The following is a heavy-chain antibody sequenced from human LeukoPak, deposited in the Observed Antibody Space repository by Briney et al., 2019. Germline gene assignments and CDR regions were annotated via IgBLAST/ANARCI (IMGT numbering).Heavy chain of an antibody. J-gene: IGHJ4*02. V-gene: IGHV3-21*01. CDR2: ISSSSSYI. D-gene: IGHD6-19*01. CDR1: GFTFSSYS. Sequence: PGGSLRLSCAASGFTFSSYSMNWVRQAPGKGLEWVSSISSSSSYIYYADSVKGRFTISRDNAKNSLYLQMNSLRAGDTAVYYCARRALAVAGTPFDYWGQGTLVTVSS. CDR3: ARRALAVAGTPFDY.